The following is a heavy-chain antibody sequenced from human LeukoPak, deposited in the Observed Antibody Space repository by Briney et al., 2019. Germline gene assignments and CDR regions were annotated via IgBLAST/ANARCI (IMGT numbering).Heavy chain of an antibody. D-gene: IGHD3-10*01. CDR2: IYYSGST. CDR3: ARKFGGWFDP. V-gene: IGHV4-39*07. J-gene: IGHJ5*02. Sequence: SETLSLTCTVSGGFISSSSYYWGWIRQPPGKGLEWIGSIYYSGSTYYNPSLKSRVTISVDTSKNQFSLKLSSVTAADTAVYYCARKFGGWFDPWGQGTLVTVSS. CDR1: GGFISSSSYY.